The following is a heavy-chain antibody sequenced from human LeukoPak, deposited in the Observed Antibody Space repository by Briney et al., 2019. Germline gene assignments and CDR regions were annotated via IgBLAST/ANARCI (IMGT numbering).Heavy chain of an antibody. CDR2: IYYSGST. D-gene: IGHD3-10*01. Sequence: TSETLSLTCAASGGSISSYYWSWIRKPPGKGLEWIGNIYYSGSTNYNPSLKSRVTISVDTSKNQFSLKLSSVTAADTAVYYCARESLWFGELFVYDWFDPWGQGTLVTVSS. CDR1: GGSISSYY. J-gene: IGHJ5*02. CDR3: ARESLWFGELFVYDWFDP. V-gene: IGHV4-59*01.